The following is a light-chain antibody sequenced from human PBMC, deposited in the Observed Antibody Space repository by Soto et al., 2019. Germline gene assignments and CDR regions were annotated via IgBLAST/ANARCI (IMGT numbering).Light chain of an antibody. J-gene: IGKJ2*01. CDR2: VVS. Sequence: DIQLTQSPSSLSASVGDRVTITCRASQTMSRNLNWYQQKPGEAPKLLMYVVSSLQGGVPSRFSGSESGTDYTLTISSLQPDDFATYYCQQSYSIPYTFGQGTKLEIK. CDR1: QTMSRN. V-gene: IGKV1-39*01. CDR3: QQSYSIPYT.